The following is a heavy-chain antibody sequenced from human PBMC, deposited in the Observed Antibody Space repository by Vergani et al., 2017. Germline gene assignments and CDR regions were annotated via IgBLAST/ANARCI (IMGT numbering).Heavy chain of an antibody. CDR2: INPNSGGT. CDR3: ARVDILTGYYDY. J-gene: IGHJ4*02. D-gene: IGHD3-9*01. Sequence: QVQLVQSGAEVQKPGASVKVSCKASGYTFTGYYMHWVRQAPGQGLEWMGRINPNSGGTNYAQKFQGRVTMTRDTSISTAYMELSRLRSDDTVVYYCARVDILTGYYDYWGQGTLVTVSS. V-gene: IGHV1-2*05. CDR1: GYTFTGYY.